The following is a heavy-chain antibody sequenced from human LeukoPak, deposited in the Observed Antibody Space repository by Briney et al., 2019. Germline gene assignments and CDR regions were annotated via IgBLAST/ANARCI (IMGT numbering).Heavy chain of an antibody. CDR3: ASGAGNWQTSKFDY. CDR2: INPNSGGT. V-gene: IGHV1-2*02. D-gene: IGHD1-1*01. CDR1: GYTFTDYY. Sequence: ASVKVSCKASGYTFTDYYMHWVRQAPGQGLEWMGWINPNSGGTNYAQNFQGRVTMTGDTSISTAYMELSRLRSDDTAVYYCASGAGNWQTSKFDYWGQGTLVTVSS. J-gene: IGHJ4*02.